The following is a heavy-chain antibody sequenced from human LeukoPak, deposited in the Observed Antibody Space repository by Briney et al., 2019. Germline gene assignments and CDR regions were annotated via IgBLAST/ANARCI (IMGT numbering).Heavy chain of an antibody. Sequence: SETLSLTCTVSGDSIGNTTFYWAWIRQPPGEGLEWIGTFSYNGDTYYNPSLKSRVTLSIDTSNNHFSLKLTSVTAADTAIYYCARHGVTTTAYYWDWGQGTLVTVSS. CDR2: FSYNGDT. CDR1: GDSIGNTTFY. J-gene: IGHJ4*02. CDR3: ARHGVTTTAYYWD. D-gene: IGHD3-9*01. V-gene: IGHV4-39*01.